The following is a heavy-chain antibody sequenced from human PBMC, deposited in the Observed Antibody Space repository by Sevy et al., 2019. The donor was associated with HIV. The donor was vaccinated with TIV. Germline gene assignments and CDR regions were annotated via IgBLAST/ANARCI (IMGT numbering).Heavy chain of an antibody. J-gene: IGHJ6*02. D-gene: IGHD1-7*01. CDR3: ASGESGDVWNYEYYYYGMDV. V-gene: IGHV1-8*02. CDR1: GDTFITYD. CDR2: MSPKSGNT. Sequence: ASVKVSCKASGDTFITYDINWVRQATGQGLEWMGWMSPKSGNTGFAQKFQGRLTMTRDTSISTAYKELSSLRSEDTAVYYCASGESGDVWNYEYYYYGMDVWGQGTTVTVSS.